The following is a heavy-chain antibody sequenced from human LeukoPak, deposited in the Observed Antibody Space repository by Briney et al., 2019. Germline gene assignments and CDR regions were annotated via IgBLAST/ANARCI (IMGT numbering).Heavy chain of an antibody. CDR1: GGSISSSSYY. CDR3: AREDRGSYALDI. D-gene: IGHD1-26*01. J-gene: IGHJ3*02. Sequence: SETPSLTCTVSGGSISSSSYYWGWIRQPPGKGLEWIGSIYYSGSTYYNPSLKSRVTISVDTSKNQFSLKLSSVTAADTAVYYCAREDRGSYALDIWGQGTMVTVSS. CDR2: IYYSGST. V-gene: IGHV4-39*07.